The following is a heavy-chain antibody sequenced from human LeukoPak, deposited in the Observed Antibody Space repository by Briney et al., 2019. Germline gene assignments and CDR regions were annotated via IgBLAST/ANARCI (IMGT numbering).Heavy chain of an antibody. V-gene: IGHV1-69*11. CDR3: TIIPNVILFTHYFEY. D-gene: IGHD2-21*01. CDR2: IIPFLGTT. J-gene: IGHJ4*02. Sequence: PVKVSCKASGGVFTTYAISWVRQAPGQGLEWMGSIIPFLGTTNYAQKFQGRVTITADEPTRTAYMELTYVRSDDTAVYYCTIIPNVILFTHYFEYWGQGTLVTVSS. CDR1: GGVFTTYA.